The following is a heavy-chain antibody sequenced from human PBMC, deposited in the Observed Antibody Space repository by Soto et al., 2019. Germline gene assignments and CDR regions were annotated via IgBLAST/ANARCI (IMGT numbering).Heavy chain of an antibody. CDR2: FDPEDGET. CDR3: AGAAEDIVVVPAAKNFDY. V-gene: IGHV1-24*01. J-gene: IGHJ4*02. CDR1: GYTLTELS. D-gene: IGHD2-2*01. Sequence: KVSCKVSGYTLTELSMHWVRQAPGKGLEWMGGFDPEDGETIYAQKFQGRVTMTEDTSTDTAYMELSSLRSDDTAVYYCAGAAEDIVVVPAAKNFDYWGQGTLVTVSS.